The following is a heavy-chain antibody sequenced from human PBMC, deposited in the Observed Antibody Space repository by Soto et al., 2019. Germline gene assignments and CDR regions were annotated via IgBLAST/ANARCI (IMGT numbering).Heavy chain of an antibody. CDR3: ARAYSSGWYWFDP. D-gene: IGHD6-19*01. CDR1: GVSFSVYY. V-gene: IGHV4-34*01. CDR2: LDHSGSP. J-gene: IGHJ5*02. Sequence: PSETLSLTCAVSGVSFSVYYWSWIRQPPGKGLEWIGELDHSGSPNYNPSFNSGGTMSIDTSKSQFSLKLNSVTAADTAVYFCARAYSSGWYWFDPWGQGTLVTVSS.